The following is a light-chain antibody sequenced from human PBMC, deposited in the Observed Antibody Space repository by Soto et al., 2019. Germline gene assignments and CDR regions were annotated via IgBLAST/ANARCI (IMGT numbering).Light chain of an antibody. J-gene: IGLJ1*01. V-gene: IGLV2-8*01. CDR3: SSYAGSNNFNV. CDR2: EVS. Sequence: QSVLTQPPSASGSPGQSVTISCTGTSSEVGGYNYVSWYQQHQGKDHKLMIYEVSKRPSGVPDRFSGSKSGNTASLTVSGLQAEDEADYYCSSYAGSNNFNVFGTGTKVTVL. CDR1: SSEVGGYNY.